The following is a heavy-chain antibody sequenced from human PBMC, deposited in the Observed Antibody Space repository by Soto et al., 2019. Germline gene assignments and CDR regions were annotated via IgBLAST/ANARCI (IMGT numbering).Heavy chain of an antibody. CDR2: IYYSGST. CDR3: ARHRGYSGYETYYYYYYMDV. Sequence: PSETLSLTCTVSGGSISSYYWSWIRQPPGKGLEWIGYIYYSGSTNYNPSLKSRVTISVDTSKNQFSLKLSSVTAADTAVYYCARHRGYSGYETYYYYYYMDVWGKGTTVTVSS. J-gene: IGHJ6*03. CDR1: GGSISSYY. D-gene: IGHD5-12*01. V-gene: IGHV4-59*08.